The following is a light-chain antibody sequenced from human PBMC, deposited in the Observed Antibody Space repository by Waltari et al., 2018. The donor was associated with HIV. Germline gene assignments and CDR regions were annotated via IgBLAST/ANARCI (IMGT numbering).Light chain of an antibody. J-gene: IGLJ3*02. CDR3: ATWDDSLSLWV. CDR2: RNS. Sequence: QSVLSPPPSAFGTPGQRATLSCSGSNSALAANSVSWYQQFPGAAPKLLIYRNSQRPSGVPDRFSGSKSGTSASLAISGLRSDDEANYYCATWDDSLSLWVFGGGTKLTVL. CDR1: NSALAANS. V-gene: IGLV1-47*01.